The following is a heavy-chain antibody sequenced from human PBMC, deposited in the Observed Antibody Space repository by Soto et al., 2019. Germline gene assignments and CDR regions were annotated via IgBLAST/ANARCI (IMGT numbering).Heavy chain of an antibody. CDR3: ARDSSSNYSYYYYMDV. V-gene: IGHV3-30*04. D-gene: IGHD6-13*01. CDR1: GFTFSSYA. J-gene: IGHJ6*03. Sequence: GGSLRLSCAASGFTFSSYAMHWVRQAPGKGLAWVAVISYDGSNKYYADSVKGRFTISRDNSKNTLYLQMNSLRAEDTAVYYCARDSSSNYSYYYYMDVWGKGTTVTVSS. CDR2: ISYDGSNK.